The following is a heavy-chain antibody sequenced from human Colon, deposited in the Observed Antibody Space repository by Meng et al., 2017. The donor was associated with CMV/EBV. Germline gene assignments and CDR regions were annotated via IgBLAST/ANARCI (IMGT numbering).Heavy chain of an antibody. D-gene: IGHD2-2*03. CDR2: LNWKDDK. V-gene: IGHV2-5*01. CDR3: VHRTGLGYCTTACPGFDP. CDR1: TGSGVR. Sequence: TGSGVRVGWVRQPPGKALEWLAFLNWKDDKSYSPSLKHRLSISRDASKNEVVLTMTNMEPADTATYYCVHRTGLGYCTTACPGFDPWGQGILVTVSS. J-gene: IGHJ5*02.